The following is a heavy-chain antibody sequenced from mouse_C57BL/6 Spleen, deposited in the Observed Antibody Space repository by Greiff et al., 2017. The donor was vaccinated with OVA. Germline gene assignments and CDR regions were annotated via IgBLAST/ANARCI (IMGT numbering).Heavy chain of an antibody. Sequence: VQLQQSGAELVRPGASVKLSCTASGFNIKDYYMHWVKQRPEQGLEWIGRIDPEDGDTDYPPKFQGKATMTADTSSNTAYLQLSSLTSEDTAVSYGTTPYYYGSSYPFGYWGQGTLVTVSA. J-gene: IGHJ3*01. CDR1: GFNIKDYY. CDR2: IDPEDGDT. CDR3: TTPYYYGSSYPFGY. V-gene: IGHV14-1*01. D-gene: IGHD1-1*01.